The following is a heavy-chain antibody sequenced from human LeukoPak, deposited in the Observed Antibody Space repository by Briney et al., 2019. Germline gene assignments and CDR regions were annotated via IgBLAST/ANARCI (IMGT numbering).Heavy chain of an antibody. V-gene: IGHV3-64*01. CDR2: ISTNEITT. Sequence: SGGSLRLSCAASGLTFSSSAMHWVRQAPGKGLEYVSTISTNEITTYYANSVKGRFTISRDNSKNTLYLQMGSLRAEDMAVYYCARGAPHCSKTSCYSYYYGMDVWGQGTTVTVSS. D-gene: IGHD2-2*01. J-gene: IGHJ6*02. CDR3: ARGAPHCSKTSCYSYYYGMDV. CDR1: GLTFSSSA.